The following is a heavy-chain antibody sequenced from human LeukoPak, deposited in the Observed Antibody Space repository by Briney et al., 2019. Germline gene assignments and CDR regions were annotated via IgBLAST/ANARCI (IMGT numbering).Heavy chain of an antibody. CDR3: ASYSGSYVYAFDI. D-gene: IGHD1-26*01. V-gene: IGHV4-34*01. CDR1: GGSIGSYY. CDR2: INHSGST. J-gene: IGHJ3*02. Sequence: SETLSLTCTVSGGSIGSYYWSWIRQPPGKGLEWIGEINHSGSTNYNPSLKSRVTISVDTSKNQFSLKLSSVTAADTAVYYCASYSGSYVYAFDIWGQGTMVTVSS.